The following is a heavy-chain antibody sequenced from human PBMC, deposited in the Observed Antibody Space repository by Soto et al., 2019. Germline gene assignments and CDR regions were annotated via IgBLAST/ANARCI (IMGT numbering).Heavy chain of an antibody. D-gene: IGHD3-9*01. CDR1: GYSFTSYW. CDR2: IYPGDSDT. J-gene: IGHJ5*02. CDR3: ARQHYDIWTGPDRFDP. Sequence: EVQLVQSGAEVKKPGESLKISCKGSGYSFTSYWIGWVRQMPGKGLEWMGIIYPGDSDTRYSPSFQGQVTIAADKSISSAYLQWSSLKASDTAMYYCARQHYDIWTGPDRFDPWGQGTLVTVSS. V-gene: IGHV5-51*01.